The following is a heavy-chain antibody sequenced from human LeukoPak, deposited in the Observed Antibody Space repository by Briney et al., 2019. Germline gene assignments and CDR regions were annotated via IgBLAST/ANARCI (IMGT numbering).Heavy chain of an antibody. CDR1: GYTFTSYY. CDR3: ARDLGAQTMVFFDP. Sequence: ATVTVSCKASGYTFTSYYIHWVRQAPGQGLEWRGLINPSGGGTNYAQKFQARGTMTRDTSTSTVYMELSSLRSEDTAVYYCARDLGAQTMVFFDPWGQGTLVTVSS. D-gene: IGHD4/OR15-4a*01. J-gene: IGHJ5*02. V-gene: IGHV1-46*01. CDR2: INPSGGGT.